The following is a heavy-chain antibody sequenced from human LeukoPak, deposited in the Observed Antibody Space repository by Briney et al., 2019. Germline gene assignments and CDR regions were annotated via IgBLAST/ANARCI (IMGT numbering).Heavy chain of an antibody. CDR3: ARGERLGPDF. CDR2: IHYSGST. J-gene: IGHJ4*02. CDR1: GDSIIGYY. Sequence: SETLSLTCTVSGDSIIGYYWSWIRQPPGKGLEWIGYIHYSGSTNHNPSLKSRVTISIDTSRSHFSLRLNSATAADTAVYYCARGERLGPDFWGQGTLVTVSS. V-gene: IGHV4-59*01. D-gene: IGHD1-1*01.